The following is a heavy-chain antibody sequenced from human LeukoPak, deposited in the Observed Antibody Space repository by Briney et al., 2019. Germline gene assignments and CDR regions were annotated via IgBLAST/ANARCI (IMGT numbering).Heavy chain of an antibody. V-gene: IGHV3-23*01. Sequence: GGCLRLSCAASGFTFSSSAMSWVRQAPGKGLEWVSGLSGSGDSTYYADSVKGRFTISRDNSKNTLYLQMNSLRAEDTAVYYCAKGLNGWLRSADYWGQGNLVTVSS. CDR2: LSGSGDST. D-gene: IGHD5-12*01. CDR3: AKGLNGWLRSADY. CDR1: GFTFSSSA. J-gene: IGHJ4*01.